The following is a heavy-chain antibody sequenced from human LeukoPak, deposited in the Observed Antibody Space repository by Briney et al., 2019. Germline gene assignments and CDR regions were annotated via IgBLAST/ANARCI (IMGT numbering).Heavy chain of an antibody. Sequence: ASVKVTCKASGYRFITYVLSWVRQAPGQGVEWMGCISAYNGSTNFAPKLQGRVTMTADTSTSTAYMELRSLRSDDTAVYYCARDVFEGFGERVIDAFDLWGQGTMVTVSS. CDR3: ARDVFEGFGERVIDAFDL. CDR1: GYRFITYV. CDR2: ISAYNGST. V-gene: IGHV1-18*01. J-gene: IGHJ3*01. D-gene: IGHD3-10*01.